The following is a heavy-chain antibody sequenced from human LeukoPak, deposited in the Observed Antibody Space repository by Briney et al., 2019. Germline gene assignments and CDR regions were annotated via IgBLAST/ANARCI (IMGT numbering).Heavy chain of an antibody. V-gene: IGHV3-23*01. CDR1: GFTFSSYA. D-gene: IGHD2-2*01. CDR3: VKDLNVCSSTSCYNWFDP. Sequence: GGSLRLSCAASGFTFSSYAMSWVRQAPGKGLEWVSAISGSGGSTYYADSVKGRFTISRDNSKNTLYLQMNSLRAEDTAVYYCVKDLNVCSSTSCYNWFDPWGQGTLVTVSS. CDR2: ISGSGGST. J-gene: IGHJ5*02.